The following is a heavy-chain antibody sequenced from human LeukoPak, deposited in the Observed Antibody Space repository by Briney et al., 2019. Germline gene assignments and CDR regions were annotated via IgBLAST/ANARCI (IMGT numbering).Heavy chain of an antibody. J-gene: IGHJ5*02. CDR3: AKIGIFRPYDSSGYT. CDR2: ISGSGGST. CDR1: GFTLSNAW. D-gene: IGHD3-22*01. V-gene: IGHV3-23*01. Sequence: PGGSLRLSCAASGFTLSNAWMNWVRQAPGKGLEWVSAISGSGGSTYYADSVKGRFTISRDNSKNTLYLQMNSLRAEDTAVYYCAKIGIFRPYDSSGYTWGQGTLVTVSS.